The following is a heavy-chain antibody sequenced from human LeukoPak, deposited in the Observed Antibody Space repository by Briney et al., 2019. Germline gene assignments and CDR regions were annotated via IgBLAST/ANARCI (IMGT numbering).Heavy chain of an antibody. CDR1: GGSFSGYY. D-gene: IGHD2-2*01. Sequence: PSETLSLTCAVYGGSFSGYYWSWIRQPPGKGLEWIGEINHSGSTNYNPSLKSRVTISVDTSKNQFSLKLSSVTAADTAVYYCARIRSLQLLPYYYYYYMDVWGKGTTVTVSS. J-gene: IGHJ6*03. V-gene: IGHV4-34*01. CDR2: INHSGST. CDR3: ARIRSLQLLPYYYYYYMDV.